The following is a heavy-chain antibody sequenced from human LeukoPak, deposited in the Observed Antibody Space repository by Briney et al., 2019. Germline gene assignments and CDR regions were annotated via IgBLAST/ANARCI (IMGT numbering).Heavy chain of an antibody. V-gene: IGHV1-2*02. CDR3: ARGDYYGSPKVVAA. CDR2: INPDSGAT. D-gene: IGHD3-10*01. Sequence: ASVKVSCKASGYTFTGYYMHWVRQAPGQGLEWMGWINPDSGATKDVQKFQGRVTMTRDTSISTAYIELNLLRSDDTAVYYCARGDYYGSPKVVAAWGQGTLVTVSS. CDR1: GYTFTGYY. J-gene: IGHJ5*02.